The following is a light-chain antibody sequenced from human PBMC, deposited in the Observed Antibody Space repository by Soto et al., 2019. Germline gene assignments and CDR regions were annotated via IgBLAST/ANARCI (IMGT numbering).Light chain of an antibody. J-gene: IGKJ5*01. Sequence: EIALTQVPATLSLSSGDRATLSWRASQSISDYVAWYQQKPGQAPRLLGYDASDRATGIPGRFSGSVSGTDFTLTIRSLETEDFAVYYCQQHSNWPTITFCQGTRLEN. CDR2: DAS. CDR3: QQHSNWPTIT. CDR1: QSISDY. V-gene: IGKV3-11*01.